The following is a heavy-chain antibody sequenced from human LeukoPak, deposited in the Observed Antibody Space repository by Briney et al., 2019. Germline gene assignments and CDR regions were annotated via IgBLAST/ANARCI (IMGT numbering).Heavy chain of an antibody. D-gene: IGHD2-8*01. Sequence: AASVKVSCKASGGTFSSYAISWVRQAPGQGLEWMGGIIPIFGTASYAQKFQGRVTITADESTSTAYMEVSSLRSEDTAVYYCATLSTNDYGDYWGQGTLVTVSS. CDR2: IIPIFGTA. V-gene: IGHV1-69*13. CDR3: ATLSTNDYGDY. J-gene: IGHJ4*02. CDR1: GGTFSSYA.